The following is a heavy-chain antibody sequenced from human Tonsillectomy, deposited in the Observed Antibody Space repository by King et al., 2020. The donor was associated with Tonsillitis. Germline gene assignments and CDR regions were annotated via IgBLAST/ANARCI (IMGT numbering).Heavy chain of an antibody. CDR1: GFTFSSYA. CDR2: ISGSGGST. CDR3: AKVYDYVWGSYRYTYFDY. Sequence: DVQLVESGGGLVQPGGSLRLSCAASGFTFSSYAMSWVRQAPGKGLEWVSAISGSGGSTYYADSVKGRFTISRDNSKNTLYLQMNSLRAEDTAVYYCAKVYDYVWGSYRYTYFDYWGQGTLVTVSS. J-gene: IGHJ4*02. D-gene: IGHD3-16*02. V-gene: IGHV3-23*04.